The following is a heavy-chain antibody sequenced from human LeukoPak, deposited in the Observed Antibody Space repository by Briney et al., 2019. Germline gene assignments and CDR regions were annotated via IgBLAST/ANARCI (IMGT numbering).Heavy chain of an antibody. V-gene: IGHV3-15*01. CDR2: IKSKTDGGTT. CDR1: GFTFSNAW. Sequence: GGSLRLSCAASGFTFSNAWMSWVRQAPGKGLEWVGRIKSKTDGGTTDYAAPMKGRFTISRDDSKNTLYLQMNSLKTEDTAVYYCTTDFFSGYDLDDYWGQGTLVTVSS. D-gene: IGHD5-12*01. CDR3: TTDFFSGYDLDDY. J-gene: IGHJ4*02.